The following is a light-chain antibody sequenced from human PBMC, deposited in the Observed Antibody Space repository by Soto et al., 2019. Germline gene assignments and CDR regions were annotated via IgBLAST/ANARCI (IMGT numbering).Light chain of an antibody. J-gene: IGLJ1*01. CDR3: TSYTSDSTYV. Sequence: QSLLTQPASVSGSPGQSITISCTGTSSDVGSYNYVSWYQQHPGKAPKLMVYDVSNRPSWVSNRFSGSKSGITASLTISGLQAEDEADYYCTSYTSDSTYVFGTGTKDTVL. V-gene: IGLV2-14*01. CDR1: SSDVGSYNY. CDR2: DVS.